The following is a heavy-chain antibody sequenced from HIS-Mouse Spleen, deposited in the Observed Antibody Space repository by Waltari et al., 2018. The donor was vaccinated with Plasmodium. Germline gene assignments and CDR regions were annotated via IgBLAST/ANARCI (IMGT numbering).Heavy chain of an antibody. D-gene: IGHD1-1*01. CDR3: ARAPRDDRVKYFDY. V-gene: IGHV4-39*07. Sequence: QLQLQESGPGLVKPSETLSLTCTVSGGSISRRSYHWGWIRQPPGKGLEWIGSIYYSGSTYYNPSLKSRVTISVDTSKNQFSLKLSSVTAADTAVYYCARAPRDDRVKYFDYWGQGTLVTVSS. CDR1: GGSISRRSYH. J-gene: IGHJ4*02. CDR2: IYYSGST.